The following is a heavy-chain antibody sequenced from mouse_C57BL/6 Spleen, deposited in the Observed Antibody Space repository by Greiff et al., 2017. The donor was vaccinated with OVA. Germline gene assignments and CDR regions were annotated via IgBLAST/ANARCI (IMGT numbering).Heavy chain of an antibody. CDR3: ARENLSLDY. CDR2: IYPRSGNT. Sequence: QVHVKQSGAELARPGASVKLSCKASGYTFTSYGISWVKQRTGQGLEWIGEIYPRSGNTYYNEKFKGKATLTADKSSSTAYMELRSLTSEDSAVYFCARENLSLDYWGQGTTLTVSS. CDR1: GYTFTSYG. J-gene: IGHJ2*01. V-gene: IGHV1-81*01.